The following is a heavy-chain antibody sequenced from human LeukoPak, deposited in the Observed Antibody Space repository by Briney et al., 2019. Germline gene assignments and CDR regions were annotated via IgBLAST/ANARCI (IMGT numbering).Heavy chain of an antibody. V-gene: IGHV4-59*01. Sequence: KSSETLSLTCTVSGGSISSYYWSWIRQPPGKGLEGIGYIYSSGSTNYNPSLKSRVTISVDTSKNQFSLKLSSVTAADTAVYYCASEDLTVYYFDYWGQGTLVTVSS. CDR1: GGSISSYY. CDR2: IYSSGST. J-gene: IGHJ4*02. CDR3: ASEDLTVYYFDY. D-gene: IGHD4-11*01.